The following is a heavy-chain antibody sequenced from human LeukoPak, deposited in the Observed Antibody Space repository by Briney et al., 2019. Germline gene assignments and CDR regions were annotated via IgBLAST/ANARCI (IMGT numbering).Heavy chain of an antibody. D-gene: IGHD3-22*01. CDR3: ARDQEYMIVGMGFDY. J-gene: IGHJ4*02. V-gene: IGHV3-48*03. CDR2: ISSSGSTI. Sequence: GGSLRLSCAASGFTFSSYEMNWVRQAPGKGLEWVSYISSSGSTIYYADSVKGRFTISRDNAKNSLYLQMNSLRAEDTAVYYCARDQEYMIVGMGFDYWGQGTLVTVSS. CDR1: GFTFSSYE.